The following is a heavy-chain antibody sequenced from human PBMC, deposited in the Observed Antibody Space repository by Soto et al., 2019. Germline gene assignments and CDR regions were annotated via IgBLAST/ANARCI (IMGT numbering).Heavy chain of an antibody. CDR3: ARVSGSYYYGRHV. Sequence: QVQLQESGPGLVKPSGTLSLTCAVSGGSISSSYWWSWVRQPPGKGLEWIGEIYHSGSTNYNTSLTGRVTTAVEESRSHFSLMVTPVPAADTAVYYGARVSGSYYYGRHVWRQGPRVTVSS. D-gene: IGHD3-16*01. V-gene: IGHV4-4*02. J-gene: IGHJ6*02. CDR1: GGSISSSYW. CDR2: IYHSGST.